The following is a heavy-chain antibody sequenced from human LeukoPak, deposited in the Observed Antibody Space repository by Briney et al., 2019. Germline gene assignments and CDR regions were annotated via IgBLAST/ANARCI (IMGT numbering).Heavy chain of an antibody. CDR1: GFTFRSHS. CDR3: ARDLLYGGNFGWYFNV. CDR2: IYSGGTT. J-gene: IGHJ2*01. V-gene: IGHV3-53*01. D-gene: IGHD4-23*01. Sequence: GGSLRLSCAASGFTFRSHSMSWVRQAPGKGLEWVSVIYSGGTTYYADSVKGHFTISRDISKNTLYLQMDGLRAEDTAVYYCARDLLYGGNFGWYFNVWGRGTLVTVSS.